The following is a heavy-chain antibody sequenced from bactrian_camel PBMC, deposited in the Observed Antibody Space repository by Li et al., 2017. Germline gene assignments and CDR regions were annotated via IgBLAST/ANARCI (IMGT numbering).Heavy chain of an antibody. CDR2: INSIGDIT. D-gene: IGHD6*01. V-gene: IGHV3S63*01. CDR3: VRDGGSSYFGY. J-gene: IGHJ6*01. CDR1: GYNYY. Sequence: HVQLVESGGGSVQAGGTLRLSCAAPGYNYYKGWFRQAPGKEREGVSSINSIGDITYYADSVKGRFTISRDNAKNMVYLLMNSLKSEDTAVYYCVRDGGSSYFGYWGQGTQVTVS.